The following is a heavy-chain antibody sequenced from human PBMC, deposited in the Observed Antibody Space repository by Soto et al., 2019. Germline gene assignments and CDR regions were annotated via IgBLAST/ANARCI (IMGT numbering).Heavy chain of an antibody. Sequence: SETLSLTCTVSGGSISSYYWSWIRQPPGKGLEWIGYIYYSGSTNYNPSLKSRVTISVDTSKNQFSLKLSSVTAADTAVYYCARVEGRGYYLLDAFDIWGQGTMVTVSS. CDR2: IYYSGST. J-gene: IGHJ3*02. CDR1: GGSISSYY. CDR3: ARVEGRGYYLLDAFDI. D-gene: IGHD3-10*01. V-gene: IGHV4-59*01.